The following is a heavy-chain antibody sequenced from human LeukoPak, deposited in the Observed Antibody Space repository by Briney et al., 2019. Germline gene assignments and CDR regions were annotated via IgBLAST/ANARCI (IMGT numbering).Heavy chain of an antibody. CDR2: IYYSGST. CDR1: GGSISSGDYY. V-gene: IGHV4-30-4*08. D-gene: IGHD3-22*01. CDR3: ARSGGPDYFDSSAFEI. Sequence: SETLSLTCTVSGGSISSGDYYWSWIRQPPGKGLEWIGYIYYSGSTYYNPSLKSRVTISVDTSKNQFSLKLSSVTAADTAMFYCARSGGPDYFDSSAFEIWGQGTMVTVSS. J-gene: IGHJ3*02.